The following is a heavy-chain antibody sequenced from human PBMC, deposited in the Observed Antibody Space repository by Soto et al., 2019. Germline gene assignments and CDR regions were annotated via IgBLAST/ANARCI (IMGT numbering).Heavy chain of an antibody. CDR2: IIPVFGTT. CDR1: GDTFSGYP. CDR3: AGDGGFGELKY. Sequence: VQLVQSGAELKKPGSSVKVSCKASGDTFSGYPINWVRQAPGEGLEWMGRIIPVFGTTNDAQRFEGRVTFTADESTNTAYMELRGLLSDDTAVYYCAGDGGFGELKYWGPGTLVTVSS. J-gene: IGHJ4*02. V-gene: IGHV1-69*18. D-gene: IGHD3-10*01.